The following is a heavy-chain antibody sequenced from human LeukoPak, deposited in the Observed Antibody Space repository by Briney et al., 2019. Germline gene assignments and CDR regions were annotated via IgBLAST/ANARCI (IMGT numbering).Heavy chain of an antibody. Sequence: GGSLRLSCAASGFTFSSYSMNWVRQAPGKGLEWVSYISSSSSTIYYADSVKGRFTISRDNAKNSLYLQMNSLRAEGTAVYYCARDSTGIAAAGTESSAFDIWGQGTMVTVSS. CDR1: GFTFSSYS. CDR2: ISSSSSTI. J-gene: IGHJ3*02. D-gene: IGHD6-13*01. V-gene: IGHV3-48*01. CDR3: ARDSTGIAAAGTESSAFDI.